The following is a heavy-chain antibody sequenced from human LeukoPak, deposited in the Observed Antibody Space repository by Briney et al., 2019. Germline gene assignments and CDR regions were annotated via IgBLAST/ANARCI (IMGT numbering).Heavy chain of an antibody. CDR2: INRGSNHI. CDR3: ARGPDTTH. CDR1: GFTFSAYS. D-gene: IGHD1-1*01. Sequence: GGSLRLSCAASGFTFSAYSMSWVRQAPGKGLEWVSSINRGSNHIYYADAVKGRFTISRDNAKNSLYLQMNSLRAEDTAVYYCARGPDTTHWGQGTLVTVSS. J-gene: IGHJ4*02. V-gene: IGHV3-21*01.